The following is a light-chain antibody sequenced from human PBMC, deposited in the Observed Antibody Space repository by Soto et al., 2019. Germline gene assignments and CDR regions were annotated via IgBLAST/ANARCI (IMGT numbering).Light chain of an antibody. Sequence: EIVMTQSPATLSVSPGGRATLSCRASQSISSNLAWYQQKPGQAPRLLMFRTSSRATGFPARFSGSGSGTEFNLTISSLQSEDFGVYYCQQYNNWPRATFGGGTKVEIK. J-gene: IGKJ4*01. CDR2: RTS. CDR3: QQYNNWPRAT. V-gene: IGKV3-15*01. CDR1: QSISSN.